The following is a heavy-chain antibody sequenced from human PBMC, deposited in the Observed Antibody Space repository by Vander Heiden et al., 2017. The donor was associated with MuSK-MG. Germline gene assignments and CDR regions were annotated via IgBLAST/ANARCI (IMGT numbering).Heavy chain of an antibody. D-gene: IGHD1-1*01. CDR2: MNPNSGNT. J-gene: IGHJ3*02. CDR3: ARPLGTTNAFDI. CDR1: GYTFTSYG. V-gene: IGHV1-8*01. Sequence: QVQLVQSGAEVKTPGASVKVSCKASGYTFTSYGINWVRQATGQGLEWMGWMNPNSGNTGYAQKFQGRVTMTRNTSITTAYMELSSLRSEDTAVYYCARPLGTTNAFDIWGQGTMVTVSS.